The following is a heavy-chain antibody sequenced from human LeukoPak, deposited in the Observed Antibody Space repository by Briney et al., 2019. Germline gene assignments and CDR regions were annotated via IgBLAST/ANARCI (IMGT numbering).Heavy chain of an antibody. J-gene: IGHJ4*02. CDR1: GGSISSGSYY. D-gene: IGHD3-10*01. V-gene: IGHV4-61*02. CDR2: IYTSGST. CDR3: ARHYGSGSYYRKGTVLFDY. Sequence: SETLSLTCTVSGGSISSGSYYWSWIRQPAGKGLEWIGRIYTSGSTNYNPSLKSRVTISVDTSKNQFSLKLSSVTAADTAVYYCARHYGSGSYYRKGTVLFDYWGQGTLVTVSS.